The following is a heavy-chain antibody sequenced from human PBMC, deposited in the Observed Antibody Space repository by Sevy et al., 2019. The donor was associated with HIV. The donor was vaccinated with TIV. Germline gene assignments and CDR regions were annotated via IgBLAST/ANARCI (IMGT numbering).Heavy chain of an antibody. J-gene: IGHJ3*02. CDR1: GFTFSSYS. CDR2: ISSSSSTI. Sequence: GGYLRLSCAASGFTFSSYSMNWVRQAPGKGLEWVSYISSSSSTIYYADSVKGRLTISRDNAKNSLYLQMNSLRDEDTAVYYCARGPGEVTPSHAFDIWGQGTMVTVSS. V-gene: IGHV3-48*02. CDR3: ARGPGEVTPSHAFDI. D-gene: IGHD4-17*01.